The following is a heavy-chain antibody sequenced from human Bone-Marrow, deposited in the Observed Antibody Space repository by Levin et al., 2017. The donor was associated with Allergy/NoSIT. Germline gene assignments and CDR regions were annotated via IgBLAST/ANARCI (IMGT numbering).Heavy chain of an antibody. CDR1: GYTLTELA. J-gene: IGHJ3*01. D-gene: IGHD4-23*01. CDR2: FDPEDVQI. V-gene: IGHV1-24*01. CDR3: ATGGMTTMVNADDAFEV. Sequence: ASVKVSCKVSGYTLTELAIHWVRQAPGKGLEWMGGFDPEDVQISYAQKFQGRVTMTEDTSTETAYMEMTSLRSDDTAVYYCATGGMTTMVNADDAFEVWGQGTMVTVSS.